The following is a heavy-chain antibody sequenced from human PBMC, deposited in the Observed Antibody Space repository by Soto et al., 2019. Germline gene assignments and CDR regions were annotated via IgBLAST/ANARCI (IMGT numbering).Heavy chain of an antibody. V-gene: IGHV3-30*03. CDR3: AREDESSGHAGTFHH. J-gene: IGHJ1*01. CDR1: GFSFISYV. Sequence: QVQLVESGGGVVQPGRSLRLSCTASGFSFISYVMHWVRQGPGEGLEWVAGISIDGSSTLYADSVKGRFTISRDNSKNTLYLQMDSLTAEETTVYYCAREDESSGHAGTFHHWGQGTLVTVSS. CDR2: ISIDGSST. D-gene: IGHD3-22*01.